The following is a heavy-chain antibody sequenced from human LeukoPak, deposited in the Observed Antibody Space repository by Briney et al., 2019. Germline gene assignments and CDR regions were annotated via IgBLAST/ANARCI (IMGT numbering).Heavy chain of an antibody. CDR3: ARGYRPYYDFWGGYYDSYYYYYMDV. J-gene: IGHJ6*03. CDR1: GYTFTSYD. V-gene: IGHV1-8*03. CDR2: MNPNSGNT. D-gene: IGHD3-3*01. Sequence: ASVKVSCKASGYTFTSYDINWVRQATGQGLEWMGWMNPNSGNTGYAQKFQGRVTITRNTSISTAYMELSSLRSEDTAVYYCARGYRPYYDFWGGYYDSYYYYYMDVWGRGTTVTVSS.